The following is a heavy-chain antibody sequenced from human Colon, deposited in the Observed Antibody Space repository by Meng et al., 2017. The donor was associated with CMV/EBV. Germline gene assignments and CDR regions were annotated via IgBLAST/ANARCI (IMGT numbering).Heavy chain of an antibody. CDR3: ARDSGSGSYYMSVDGMDV. V-gene: IGHV3-30*02. CDR1: GLTFNGYG. J-gene: IGHJ6*02. CDR2: IGSDGSIK. D-gene: IGHD3-10*01. Sequence: GESLKISCAASGLTFNGYGLHWVRQAPGKGLDWVAFIGSDGSIKRYADSVKGRMTISRDNSKNTLWLHMDSLRPEDTAVYYCARDSGSGSYYMSVDGMDVWGQGTTVTVSS.